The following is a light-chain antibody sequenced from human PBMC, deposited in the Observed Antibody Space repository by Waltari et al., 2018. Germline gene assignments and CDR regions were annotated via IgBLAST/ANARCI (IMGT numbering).Light chain of an antibody. CDR3: QQRHDWPLN. J-gene: IGKJ4*01. CDR1: QSVRSY. CDR2: DAS. V-gene: IGKV3-11*01. Sequence: ILLTQSPVTLSVSPVKRATLSCKASQSVRSYLAWYQQQPGQAPRLLIYDASNRASGIPARFSGSGSGTDFTLTISNVEPEDFAVYYCQQRHDWPLNFGGGTKLEIK.